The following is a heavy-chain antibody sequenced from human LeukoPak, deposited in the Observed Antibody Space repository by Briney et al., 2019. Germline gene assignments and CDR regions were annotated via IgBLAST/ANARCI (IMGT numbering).Heavy chain of an antibody. CDR3: AKVLEEHDYGESFDY. Sequence: PGGSLRLSCAASGFTFSSYAMSWVRQAPGKGLEWVSAISGSGGSTYYADSVKGRFTISRDNSKNTLYLQMNSLRAEDTAVYYCAKVLEEHDYGESFDYWGQGTLVTVSS. CDR1: GFTFSSYA. V-gene: IGHV3-23*01. J-gene: IGHJ4*02. D-gene: IGHD4-17*01. CDR2: ISGSGGST.